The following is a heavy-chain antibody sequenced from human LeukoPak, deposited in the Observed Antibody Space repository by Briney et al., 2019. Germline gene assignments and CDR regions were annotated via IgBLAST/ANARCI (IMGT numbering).Heavy chain of an antibody. CDR1: GYTFTGYY. J-gene: IGHJ5*02. CDR2: ISASNGNT. Sequence: ASVKVSCKASGYTFTGYYMHWVRQAPGQGLEWMGWISASNGNTKYAQKFQGRVTMTTDTSTSRAYMELRSLRSDDTAVYYCARVGVVVPSAWFDPWGQGTLVTVSS. CDR3: ARVGVVVPSAWFDP. V-gene: IGHV1-18*04. D-gene: IGHD2-2*01.